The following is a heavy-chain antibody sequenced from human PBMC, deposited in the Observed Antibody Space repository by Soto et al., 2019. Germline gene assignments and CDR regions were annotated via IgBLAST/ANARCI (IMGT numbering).Heavy chain of an antibody. CDR2: INPNGGST. V-gene: IGHV1-46*01. CDR1: GYTFIHYY. D-gene: IGHD2-21*01. J-gene: IGHJ4*02. CDR3: ARLLLQGDF. Sequence: QVQLVQSGAEVKKPGASVKISCKASGYTFIHYYIHWVRQAPGQGLEWMAIINPNGGSTNYAQKFQGRVTVTSDTSTPTVSMELYSQESDDTAVYFCARLLLQGDFWGQGTLVTVSS.